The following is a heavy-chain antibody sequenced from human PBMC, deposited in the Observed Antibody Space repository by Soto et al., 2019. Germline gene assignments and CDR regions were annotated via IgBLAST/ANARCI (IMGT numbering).Heavy chain of an antibody. CDR1: GFSLSTRGVG. Sequence: ITLKETDPTLVKPTQTLTLTCTFSGFSLSTRGVGVGWIRQPPGKALEWLAIIYWDDDKRYSPSLKSRLTITKDTSKNQVVLTMTNMDPVDTATYYCAHSLIGYYYDSSGSNWFDPWGQGTLVTVSS. D-gene: IGHD3-22*01. CDR3: AHSLIGYYYDSSGSNWFDP. CDR2: IYWDDDK. V-gene: IGHV2-5*02. J-gene: IGHJ5*02.